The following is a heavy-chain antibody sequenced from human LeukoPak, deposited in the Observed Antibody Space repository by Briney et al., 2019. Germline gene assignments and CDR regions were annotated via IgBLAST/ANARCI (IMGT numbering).Heavy chain of an antibody. CDR3: AREGSIVARTDY. CDR1: GFTFDNYA. CDR2: ISYDGNRE. J-gene: IGHJ4*02. Sequence: PGRSLRLSCEASGFTFDNYAMHWVRQAPGKRLEWVAVISYDGNREYYPDSVKGRFTISRDNSKNTLYLQMNGLKTEDTAVYYCAREGSIVARTDYWGQGALVIVSS. D-gene: IGHD2-15*01. V-gene: IGHV3-30-3*01.